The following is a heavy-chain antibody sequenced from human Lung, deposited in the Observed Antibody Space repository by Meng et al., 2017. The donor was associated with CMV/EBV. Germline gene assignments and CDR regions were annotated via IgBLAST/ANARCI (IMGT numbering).Heavy chain of an antibody. CDR3: AGGRFLEWLFVDY. Sequence: SETLSLTCTVSGGSISSYYWSWIRQPPGKGLEWIGYIYYSGSTNYNPSLKSRVTISVDTSKNQFSLKLSSVTAADTAVYYCAGGRFLEWLFVDYWGQGTLVTVSS. D-gene: IGHD3-3*01. CDR2: IYYSGST. J-gene: IGHJ4*02. CDR1: GGSISSYY. V-gene: IGHV4-59*01.